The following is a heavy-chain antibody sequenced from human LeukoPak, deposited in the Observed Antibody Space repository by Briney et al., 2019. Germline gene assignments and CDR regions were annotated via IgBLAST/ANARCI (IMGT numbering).Heavy chain of an antibody. J-gene: IGHJ6*04. Sequence: GGSLRLSCAASGFTFSSYEMNWVRQAPGKGLEWVSYISSSGSTIYYADSVKGRFIISRDNARNSLYLQMNSLRAEDTAVYYCAREKTVLLWFGESNYGMDVWGKGTTVTVSS. CDR1: GFTFSSYE. V-gene: IGHV3-48*03. CDR3: AREKTVLLWFGESNYGMDV. CDR2: ISSSGSTI. D-gene: IGHD3-10*01.